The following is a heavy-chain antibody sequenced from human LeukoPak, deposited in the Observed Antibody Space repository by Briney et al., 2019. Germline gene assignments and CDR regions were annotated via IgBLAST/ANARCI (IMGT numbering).Heavy chain of an antibody. D-gene: IGHD6-19*01. J-gene: IGHJ4*02. CDR1: GFTFVDHA. Sequence: GGSLRLSCAASGFTFVDHAMHWVRQAPGKGLEWVSGISWNSGSIGYADSVKGRFTISRDNAKNSLYLQMNSLRAEDTALYYCAKDYGSGWPGGYYFDYWGQGTLVTVSS. CDR3: AKDYGSGWPGGYYFDY. V-gene: IGHV3-9*01. CDR2: ISWNSGSI.